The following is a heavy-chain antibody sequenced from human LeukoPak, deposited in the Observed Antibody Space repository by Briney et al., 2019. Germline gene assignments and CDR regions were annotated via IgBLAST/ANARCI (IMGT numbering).Heavy chain of an antibody. V-gene: IGHV1-8*01. Sequence: GASVKVSCKASGYTFTSYDIDWVRQATGQGLEWMGWMNPNSGNTGYAQKFQGRVTMTRNTSISTAYMELSSLRSEDTAVYYCARPSYDFWSGYFFDPWGQGTLVTVSS. CDR1: GYTFTSYD. D-gene: IGHD3-3*01. CDR3: ARPSYDFWSGYFFDP. J-gene: IGHJ5*02. CDR2: MNPNSGNT.